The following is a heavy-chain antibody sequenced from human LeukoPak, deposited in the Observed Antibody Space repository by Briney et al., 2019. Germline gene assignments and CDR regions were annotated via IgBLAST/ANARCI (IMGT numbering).Heavy chain of an antibody. CDR3: ARVSPYGSGTGLFDY. V-gene: IGHV4-38-2*01. CDR1: GYSISSGYY. Sequence: SETLSLTCAVSGYSISSGYYWGWIRQPPGKGLEWIGIIFHSGSTYYNPSLKSRVTISVDTSKNHFSLKLSSATAADTATYYCARVSPYGSGTGLFDYWGQGTLVTVSS. CDR2: IFHSGST. D-gene: IGHD3-10*01. J-gene: IGHJ4*02.